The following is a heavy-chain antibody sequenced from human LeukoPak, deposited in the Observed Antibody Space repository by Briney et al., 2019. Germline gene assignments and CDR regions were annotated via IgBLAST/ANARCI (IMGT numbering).Heavy chain of an antibody. V-gene: IGHV3-21*01. CDR3: AKDRQDYGDSEGFDY. D-gene: IGHD4-17*01. J-gene: IGHJ4*02. CDR1: GFTFSSYS. Sequence: GGSLRLSCTASGFTFSSYSMHWVRQAPGKGLEWISSISSSSSSYSYTYYADSVKGRFTISRDNAKNALLLQMNSLRAEDTAVYYCAKDRQDYGDSEGFDYWGQGTLVTVSS. CDR2: ISSSSSSYSYT.